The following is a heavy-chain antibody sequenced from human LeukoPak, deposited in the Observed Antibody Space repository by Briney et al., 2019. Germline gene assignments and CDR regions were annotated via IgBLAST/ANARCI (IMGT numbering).Heavy chain of an antibody. CDR1: GGTFSSYA. Sequence: SVKVSCKASGGTFSSYAISWVRQAPGQGLEWMGGIIPIFGTANYAQKFQGRVTITADESTSTAYMELSSLRSEDTAVYYCATIGYCSGGSCPLLTYYYYYGMDVWGQGTTVTVSS. J-gene: IGHJ6*02. V-gene: IGHV1-69*01. D-gene: IGHD2-15*01. CDR2: IIPIFGTA. CDR3: ATIGYCSGGSCPLLTYYYYYGMDV.